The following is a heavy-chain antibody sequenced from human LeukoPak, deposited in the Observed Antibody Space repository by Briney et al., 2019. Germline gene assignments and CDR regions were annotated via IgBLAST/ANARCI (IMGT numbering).Heavy chain of an antibody. J-gene: IGHJ4*02. Sequence: SVKVTCKASGGIFSSYAISGVRQAAGQGLEWMGGIIPIFGTANYAQKFQGRVTITADESTSTADMELSRLRSEDTAVYYCARDRAGGGYCSSTSCYTFDFDYWGQGTLVTVSS. CDR2: IIPIFGTA. D-gene: IGHD2-2*02. CDR3: ARDRAGGGYCSSTSCYTFDFDY. V-gene: IGHV1-69*01. CDR1: GGIFSSYA.